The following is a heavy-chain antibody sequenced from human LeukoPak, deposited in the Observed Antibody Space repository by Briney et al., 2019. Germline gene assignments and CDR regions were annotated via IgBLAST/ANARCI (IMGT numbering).Heavy chain of an antibody. CDR2: ISYDGSNK. V-gene: IGHV3-30-3*01. CDR3: ARAEGAYLIDY. D-gene: IGHD1-26*01. J-gene: IGHJ4*02. Sequence: GRSLRLSCAASGFTFSSYATHWVRQAPGKGLEWVAVISYDGSNKYYADSVKGRFTISRDNSKNTLYLQMNSLRAEDTAVYYCARAEGAYLIDYWGQGTLVTVSS. CDR1: GFTFSSYA.